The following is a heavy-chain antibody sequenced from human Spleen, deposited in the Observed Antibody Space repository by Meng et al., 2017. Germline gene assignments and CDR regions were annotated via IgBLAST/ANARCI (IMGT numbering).Heavy chain of an antibody. CDR3: AKHLLVGTTWEHFDY. V-gene: IGHV3-23*01. CDR1: GFTVSSNY. Sequence: GESLKISCAASGFTVSSNYMSWVRQAPGKGLEWVSAISGSGGSTYYADSVKGRFTISRDNSKNTLYLQMNSLRAEDTTVYYCAKHLLVGTTWEHFDYWGQGTRVTVSS. J-gene: IGHJ4*02. CDR2: ISGSGGST. D-gene: IGHD1-26*01.